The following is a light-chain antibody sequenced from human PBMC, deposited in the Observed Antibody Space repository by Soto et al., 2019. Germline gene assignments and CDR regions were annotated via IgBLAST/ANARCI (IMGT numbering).Light chain of an antibody. CDR1: QGISSY. Sequence: AIRMTHSPSSLSASTGDRVTITCRASQGISSYLAWYQQKPGKAPKLLIYAASTLQSGVPSRFSGSGSGTDFTLTISCMQSEDFANYYCQQYYSYPPTFGQGTKVDIK. V-gene: IGKV1-8*01. CDR2: AAS. J-gene: IGKJ1*01. CDR3: QQYYSYPPT.